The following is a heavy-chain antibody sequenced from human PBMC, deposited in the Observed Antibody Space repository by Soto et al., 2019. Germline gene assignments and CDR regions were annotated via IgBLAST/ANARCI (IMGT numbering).Heavy chain of an antibody. CDR3: ARSPWLVQGVFDY. CDR1: GYSISSGYY. D-gene: IGHD6-19*01. V-gene: IGHV4-38-2*01. Sequence: SETLSLTCAVSGYSISSGYYWGWIRQPPGKGLEWIGSIYHSGSTYYNPSLKSRVTISVDTSKNQFSLKLSSVTAADTAVYYCARSPWLVQGVFDYWGQGTLVTV. CDR2: IYHSGST. J-gene: IGHJ4*02.